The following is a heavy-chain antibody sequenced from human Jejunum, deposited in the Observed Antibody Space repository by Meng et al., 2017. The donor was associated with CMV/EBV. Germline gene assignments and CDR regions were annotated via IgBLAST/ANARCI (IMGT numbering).Heavy chain of an antibody. CDR3: AKKAVVTKSWFDP. CDR1: GFTFSNYG. J-gene: IGHJ5*02. Sequence: CATSGFTFSNYGMTWVRQAPGRGLDWVSLISVSGDKTYYADSVKGRFTISRDNSKNMLYLQMNSLRAEDTAVYYCAKKAVVTKSWFDPWGRGTLVTVSS. CDR2: ISVSGDKT. V-gene: IGHV3-23*01. D-gene: IGHD4-17*01.